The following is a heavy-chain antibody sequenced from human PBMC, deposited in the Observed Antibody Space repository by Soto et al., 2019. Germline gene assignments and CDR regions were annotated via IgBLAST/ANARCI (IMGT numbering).Heavy chain of an antibody. CDR3: ARDMLGEQQLGL. J-gene: IGHJ4*01. Sequence: LRLSCQASGFPFSAYGMHWVRQAPGKGLEWLAIIWFDGSNQYYADSVKGRFTISRDNSKNTVYLQMNSLRAEDTAVYYCARDMLGEQQLGLWGQGTLVTVSS. CDR2: IWFDGSNQ. D-gene: IGHD6-13*01. CDR1: GFPFSAYG. V-gene: IGHV3-33*01.